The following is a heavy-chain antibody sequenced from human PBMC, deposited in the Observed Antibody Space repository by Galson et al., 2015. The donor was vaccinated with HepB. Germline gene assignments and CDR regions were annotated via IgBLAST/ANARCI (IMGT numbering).Heavy chain of an antibody. CDR1: GFSLSTSGVG. V-gene: IGHV2-5*02. Sequence: PALVKPTQTLTLTCTFSGFSLSTSGVGVGWIRQPPGKALEWLALIYWDDDKRYSPSLKSRLTITKDTSKNQVVLTMTNMDPVDTATYYCAHNWGIVATIPSYFDYWGQGTLVTVSS. CDR3: AHNWGIVATIPSYFDY. J-gene: IGHJ4*02. CDR2: IYWDDDK. D-gene: IGHD5-12*01.